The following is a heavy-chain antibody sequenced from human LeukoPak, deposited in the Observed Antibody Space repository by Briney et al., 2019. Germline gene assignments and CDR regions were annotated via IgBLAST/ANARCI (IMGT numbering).Heavy chain of an antibody. V-gene: IGHV1-2*04. Sequence: GASVKVSCKASGYTFTGYYMHWVRQAPGQGLEWMGWINPNSGGTNYAQKFQGWVTMTRDTSISTAYMELSRLRSDDTAVYYCARDRSMVRGRVPRYYFDYWGQGTLVTVSS. CDR2: INPNSGGT. J-gene: IGHJ4*02. CDR3: ARDRSMVRGRVPRYYFDY. D-gene: IGHD3-10*01. CDR1: GYTFTGYY.